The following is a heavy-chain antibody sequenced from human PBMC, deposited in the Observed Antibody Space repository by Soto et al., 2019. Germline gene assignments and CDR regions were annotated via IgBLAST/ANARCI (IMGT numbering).Heavy chain of an antibody. CDR2: IYYSGST. Sequence: QLQLQESGPGLVKPSETLSLTCTVSGGSISSSSYYWGWIRQPPGKGLEWIGSIYYSGSTYYNPSLKSRVTISVDTSKNQFSLKLSSVTAADTAVYYCASTSTVTRRSFGIWGQGTMVTVSS. J-gene: IGHJ3*02. D-gene: IGHD4-17*01. CDR1: GGSISSSSYY. V-gene: IGHV4-39*01. CDR3: ASTSTVTRRSFGI.